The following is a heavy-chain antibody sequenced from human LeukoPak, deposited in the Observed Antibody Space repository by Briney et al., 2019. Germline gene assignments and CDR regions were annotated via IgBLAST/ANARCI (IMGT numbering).Heavy chain of an antibody. J-gene: IGHJ4*02. D-gene: IGHD6-19*01. V-gene: IGHV4-59*12. CDR3: ASIAVAGTDYSYFDY. Sequence: PSETLSLTCTVSGGSISSYYWSWIRQPPGKGLEWIGYIYYSGSTNYNPSLKSRVTISVDTSKNQFSLKLSSVTAADTAVYYCASIAVAGTDYSYFDYWGQGTLVTVSS. CDR1: GGSISSYY. CDR2: IYYSGST.